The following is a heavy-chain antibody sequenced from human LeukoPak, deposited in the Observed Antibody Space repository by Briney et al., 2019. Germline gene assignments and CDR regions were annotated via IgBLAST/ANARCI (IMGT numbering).Heavy chain of an antibody. J-gene: IGHJ3*02. Sequence: PGGSLRLSCIDSGVTFSRYWMSWVRQAPGKGLEWVANIKQDGGEKYYVDSVKGRFTISRDNAKNSLYLQMNSLRAEDTAVYYCARATVVTATQIDAFDIWGQGTMVTVSS. CDR2: IKQDGGEK. V-gene: IGHV3-7*02. CDR3: ARATVVTATQIDAFDI. CDR1: GVTFSRYW. D-gene: IGHD2-21*02.